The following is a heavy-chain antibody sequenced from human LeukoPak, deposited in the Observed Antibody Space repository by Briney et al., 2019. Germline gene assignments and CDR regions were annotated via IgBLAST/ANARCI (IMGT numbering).Heavy chain of an antibody. CDR3: ARTLYDYLWGSYRYLEIDY. CDR1: GGTFSNYA. J-gene: IGHJ4*02. V-gene: IGHV1-69*06. CDR2: IIPVSGTP. D-gene: IGHD3-16*02. Sequence: SVTVSCKASGGTFSNYAISWVRQAPGQGLEWMGGIIPVSGTPNYAQKFQGRVTVTADKSTSTAYMELSSLRSEDTAVYYCARTLYDYLWGSYRYLEIDYWGQGTLVTVSS.